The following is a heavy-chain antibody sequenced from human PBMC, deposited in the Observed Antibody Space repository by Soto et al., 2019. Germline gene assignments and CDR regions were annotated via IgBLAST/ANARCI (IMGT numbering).Heavy chain of an antibody. Sequence: SETLSLTCTVSGGSVTDSSYYWGWIRQSPGKGLEWIGSVYYRGRSYSKSSVKSRVTISVDTSKNRFSLSLNSVTASDTAVYFCVSQRTTVPTQAYFDYWGPGALVTVSS. J-gene: IGHJ4*02. CDR3: VSQRTTVPTQAYFDY. D-gene: IGHD4-17*01. CDR1: GGSVTDSSYY. V-gene: IGHV4-39*01. CDR2: VYYRGRS.